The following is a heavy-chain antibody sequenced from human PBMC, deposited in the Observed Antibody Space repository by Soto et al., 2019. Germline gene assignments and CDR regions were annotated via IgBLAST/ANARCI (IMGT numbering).Heavy chain of an antibody. D-gene: IGHD2-2*01. CDR1: GGTFSSYA. Sequence: SVKVSCKASGGTFSSYAISWVRQAPGQGLEWMGGIIPIFGTANYAQKFQGRVTITADESTSTAYMELSSLRSEDTAVYYCARDPGLVPAATTSPPGSFSYGMDVWGQGTTVTVSS. CDR2: IIPIFGTA. V-gene: IGHV1-69*13. J-gene: IGHJ6*02. CDR3: ARDPGLVPAATTSPPGSFSYGMDV.